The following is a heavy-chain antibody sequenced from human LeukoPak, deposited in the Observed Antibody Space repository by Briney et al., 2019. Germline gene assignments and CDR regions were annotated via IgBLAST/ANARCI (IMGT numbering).Heavy chain of an antibody. J-gene: IGHJ4*02. Sequence: PGRSLRLSCAASGFIFDDYAIHWVRQAPGKGLEWVSGISWNSGSIGYADSVKGRFTISRDNAKNSLYLQMNSLRAEDTALYYCAKDTHYGGDGFDYWGQGTLVTVSS. D-gene: IGHD4-17*01. CDR1: GFIFDDYA. CDR2: ISWNSGSI. CDR3: AKDTHYGGDGFDY. V-gene: IGHV3-9*01.